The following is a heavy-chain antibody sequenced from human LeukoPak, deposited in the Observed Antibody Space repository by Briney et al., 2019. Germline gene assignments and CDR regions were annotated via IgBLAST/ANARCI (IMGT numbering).Heavy chain of an antibody. CDR2: ISTSGNDI. V-gene: IGHV3-48*03. CDR3: ARGAQWVLDY. Sequence: PGGSLRLSCAASGFIFRNYEINWVRQAPGEGLEGVSYISTSGNDIYYADSVKGRFTISRDNAKNSLYLQLNSLRADDTAVYYCARGAQWVLDYWGQGALVTVSS. CDR1: GFIFRNYE. J-gene: IGHJ4*02. D-gene: IGHD1-26*01.